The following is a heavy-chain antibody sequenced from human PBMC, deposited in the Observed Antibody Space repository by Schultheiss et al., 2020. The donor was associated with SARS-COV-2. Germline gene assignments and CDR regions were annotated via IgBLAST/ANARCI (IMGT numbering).Heavy chain of an antibody. CDR2: IYTSGST. D-gene: IGHD3-10*01. J-gene: IGHJ4*02. V-gene: IGHV4-4*07. CDR1: GGSISSYY. Sequence: SQTLSLTCTVSGGSISSYYWSWIRQPAGKGLEWIGRIYTSGSTNYNPSLKSRVTMSVDTSKNQFSLKLSSVTAADTAVYYCARGGPVTPTGGYFDYWGQGTLVTVSS. CDR3: ARGGPVTPTGGYFDY.